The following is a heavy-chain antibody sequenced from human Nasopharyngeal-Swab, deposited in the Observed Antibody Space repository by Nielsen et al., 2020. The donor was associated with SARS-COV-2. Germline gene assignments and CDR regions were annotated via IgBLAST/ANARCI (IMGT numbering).Heavy chain of an antibody. CDR1: GYTFTSYG. V-gene: IGHV1-46*01. J-gene: IGHJ6*03. CDR2: INPSGGST. D-gene: IGHD4-17*01. Sequence: ASVNVSCKASGYTFTSYGISWVRQAPGQGLEWMGIINPSGGSTSYAQKFQGRVTMTRDTSTSTVYMELSSLRSEDTAVYYCARDRTVTTIDNYYYYMDVWGKGTTVTVSS. CDR3: ARDRTVTTIDNYYYYMDV.